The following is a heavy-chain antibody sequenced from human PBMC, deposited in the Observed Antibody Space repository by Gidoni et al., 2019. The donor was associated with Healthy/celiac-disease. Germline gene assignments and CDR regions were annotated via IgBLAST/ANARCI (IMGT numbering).Heavy chain of an antibody. J-gene: IGHJ4*02. V-gene: IGHV4-39*01. CDR1: GGSISSSNYY. D-gene: IGHD1-26*01. CDR3: ARGEWELLLDY. Sequence: QLQLQESGPGLVKPSETLSLTCTVSGGSISSSNYYWGWIRQPPGKGLGWIGSTHYSGSTYYNPSLKSRVTISVDTSKHQFSLKLSSVTAADTAVYYCARGEWELLLDYWGQGTLVTVSS. CDR2: THYSGST.